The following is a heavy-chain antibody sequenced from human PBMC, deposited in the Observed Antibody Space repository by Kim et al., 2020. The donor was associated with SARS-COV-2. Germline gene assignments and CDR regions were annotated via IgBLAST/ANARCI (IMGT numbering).Heavy chain of an antibody. Sequence: ADSVKGRFTISSDNSKTSLYLKMNSLRTEDTALYYCAKVGYSYGFGIDYWGQGTLVTVSS. J-gene: IGHJ4*02. V-gene: IGHV3-43*01. D-gene: IGHD5-18*01. CDR3: AKVGYSYGFGIDY.